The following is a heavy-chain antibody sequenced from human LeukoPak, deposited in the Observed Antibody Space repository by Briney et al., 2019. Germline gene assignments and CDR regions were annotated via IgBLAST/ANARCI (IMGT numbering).Heavy chain of an antibody. Sequence: GGSLRLSCAASGFTFNTYSMNWVRQAPGKGLEWVASIFSSSLCINYADSVKGRFTISRDNAENSLFLQMNSLRAEDTAVYYCARDSTYTGSFHDAFDIWGQGTMVIVSS. CDR2: IFSSSLCI. V-gene: IGHV3-21*01. CDR1: GFTFNTYS. J-gene: IGHJ3*02. D-gene: IGHD1-26*01. CDR3: ARDSTYTGSFHDAFDI.